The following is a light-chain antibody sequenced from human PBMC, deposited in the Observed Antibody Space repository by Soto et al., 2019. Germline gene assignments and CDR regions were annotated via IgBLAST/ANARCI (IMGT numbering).Light chain of an antibody. CDR1: QTISSW. J-gene: IGKJ1*01. CDR3: QHYNSYSEA. CDR2: KAS. Sequence: DIQIPQAPCTLSGCVGDRVTITCRASQTISSWLAWYQQTQGKPPKLLIYKASTLKSGVPSRFRGSGSGTECTLTISRLQPDDFATYYCQHYNSYSEAFGQGTKVDIK. V-gene: IGKV1-5*03.